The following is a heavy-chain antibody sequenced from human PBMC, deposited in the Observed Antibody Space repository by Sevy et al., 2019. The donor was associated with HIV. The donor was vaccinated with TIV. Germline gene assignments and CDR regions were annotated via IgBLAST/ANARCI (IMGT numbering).Heavy chain of an antibody. D-gene: IGHD3-10*01. CDR3: ARHGGLVDRGFDY. Sequence: SETLSLTCIVSGGSIGRNSYDWGWIRQSPGKGLEWIGSIFFSGRTNYATSLKSRVIISVDKSKNQLSLQMRSVTATDTALYYCARHGGLVDRGFDYWGQGTLVTVSS. J-gene: IGHJ4*02. CDR2: IFFSGRT. CDR1: GGSIGRNSYD. V-gene: IGHV4-39*01.